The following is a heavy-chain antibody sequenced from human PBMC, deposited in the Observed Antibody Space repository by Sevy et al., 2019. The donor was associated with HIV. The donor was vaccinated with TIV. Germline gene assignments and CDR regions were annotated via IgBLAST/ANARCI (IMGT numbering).Heavy chain of an antibody. CDR1: EFTFSTYW. Sequence: GGSLRLSCTSPEFTFSTYWMHWVRQVPGKGLVWVSHINTDGSVTHYADSVKGRFTIYRDNVKSTVYLQMNSLRVEDTAVYYCARALGNWGGLWGRGTLVTVSS. CDR2: INTDGSVT. J-gene: IGHJ4*02. V-gene: IGHV3-74*01. CDR3: ARALGNWGGL. D-gene: IGHD7-27*01.